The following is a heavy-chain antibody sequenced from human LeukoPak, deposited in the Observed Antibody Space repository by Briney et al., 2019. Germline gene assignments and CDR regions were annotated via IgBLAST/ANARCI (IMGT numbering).Heavy chain of an antibody. D-gene: IGHD6-13*01. CDR1: GFTFSSYG. Sequence: GGTLRLSCAASGFTFSSYGMSWVRQAPGKGLEWVSAISGSGGSTYYADSVKGRFTISRDNSKNTLYLQMNSLRAEDTAVYYCAKDPSSSWFYSFDYWGQGTLVTVSS. CDR3: AKDPSSSWFYSFDY. CDR2: ISGSGGST. J-gene: IGHJ4*02. V-gene: IGHV3-23*01.